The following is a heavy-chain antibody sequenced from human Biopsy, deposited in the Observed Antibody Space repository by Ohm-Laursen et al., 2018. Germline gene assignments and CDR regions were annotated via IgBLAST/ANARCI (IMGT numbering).Heavy chain of an antibody. CDR3: AKALSVYYYYGIDV. CDR2: ISYDQITK. D-gene: IGHD5/OR15-5a*01. CDR1: GFTFRTYG. Sequence: SSLRLSCAASGFTFRTYGMHWVRLAPGKGLEWVAVISYDQITKHYADSVRGRFTISRDNSKDTLYLQVNSLRAEDTAVYYCAKALSVYYYYGIDVWGQGTTVTVSS. V-gene: IGHV3-30*18. J-gene: IGHJ6*02.